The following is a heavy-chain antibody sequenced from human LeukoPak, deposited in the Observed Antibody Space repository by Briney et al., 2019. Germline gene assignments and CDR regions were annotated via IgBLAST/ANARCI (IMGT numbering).Heavy chain of an antibody. CDR1: GTSISSSNW. CDR3: ARQRTVTTDWFDP. CDR2: IYHSGST. Sequence: SETLSLTCAVSGTSISSSNWWSWVRQPPGKGLEWIGEIYHSGSTNYNPSLTSRVTISVDKSKNQISMKLTSVTAADTAVYYCARQRTVTTDWFDPWGQGTLVTVSS. D-gene: IGHD4-17*01. V-gene: IGHV4-4*02. J-gene: IGHJ5*02.